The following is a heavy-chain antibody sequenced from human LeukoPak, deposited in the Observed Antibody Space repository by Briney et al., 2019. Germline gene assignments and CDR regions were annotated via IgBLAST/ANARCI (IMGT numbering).Heavy chain of an antibody. CDR3: ARADYYDSSGYKGHAFDI. CDR2: IYHSGST. D-gene: IGHD3-22*01. CDR1: GYSISSGYY. Sequence: SETLSLTCTVSGYSISSGYYWGWIRQPPGKGLEWIGSIYHSGSTYYNPSLKSRVTISVDTSKNQFSLKLSSVTAADTAVYYCARADYYDSSGYKGHAFDIWGQGTMVTVSS. V-gene: IGHV4-38-2*02. J-gene: IGHJ3*02.